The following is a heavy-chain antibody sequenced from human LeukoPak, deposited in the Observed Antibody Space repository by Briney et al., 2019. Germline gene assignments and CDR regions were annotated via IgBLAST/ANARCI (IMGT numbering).Heavy chain of an antibody. V-gene: IGHV5-51*07. CDR3: ARTTVFGVVNSNYYMDV. Sequence: GESLKISCKGSGYSFTSYWIGWVHQMAGKGVAWMGIIYPGDSDTRYSPSFQGQVTISADKSSSTAYLQWSSLKASDTAMYYCARTTVFGVVNSNYYMDVWGKGTTVTVSS. CDR1: GYSFTSYW. CDR2: IYPGDSDT. J-gene: IGHJ6*03. D-gene: IGHD3-3*01.